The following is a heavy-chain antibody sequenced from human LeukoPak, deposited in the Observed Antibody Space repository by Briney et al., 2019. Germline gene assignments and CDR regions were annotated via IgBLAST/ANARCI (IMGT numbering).Heavy chain of an antibody. D-gene: IGHD2-2*02. CDR2: ISSSSSYI. Sequence: GGSLRLSCAAYGFTFSSYSMNWVRQAPGKGLEWVSSISSSSSYIYYADSVKGRFTISRDNAKNSLYLQMNSLRAEDTAVYYCAREGSSTSCYKDWGQGTLVTVSS. CDR1: GFTFSSYS. J-gene: IGHJ4*02. V-gene: IGHV3-21*01. CDR3: AREGSSTSCYKD.